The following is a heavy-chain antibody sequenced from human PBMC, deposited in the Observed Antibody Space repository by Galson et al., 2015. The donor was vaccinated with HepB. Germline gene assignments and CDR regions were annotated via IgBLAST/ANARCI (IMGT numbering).Heavy chain of an antibody. Sequence: SLRLSCAASGFTFSSYSMNWVRQAPGKGLEWVSYISSSSSTTYYADSVKGRFTISRDNSKNTLYLQMGSLRAEDMALYYCARVRVEATLVDYWGQGTLVTVSS. J-gene: IGHJ4*02. CDR2: ISSSSSTT. V-gene: IGHV3-48*01. D-gene: IGHD1-26*01. CDR1: GFTFSSYS. CDR3: ARVRVEATLVDY.